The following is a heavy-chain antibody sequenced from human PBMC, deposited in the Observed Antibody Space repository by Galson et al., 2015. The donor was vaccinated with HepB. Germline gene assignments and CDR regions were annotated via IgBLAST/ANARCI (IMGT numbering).Heavy chain of an antibody. CDR1: GFAFSNAW. J-gene: IGHJ6*02. CDR3: TTGLTVTYYYYYGMDI. CDR2: IRSKSDGGTT. V-gene: IGHV3-15*01. D-gene: IGHD4-17*01. Sequence: SLRLSYAASGFAFSNAWMIWVRQVPGKGLEWVGRIRSKSDGGTTDYAAPVKGRFTMSRDDSKNTVYLQMNSLKTEDTAVYYCTTGLTVTYYYYYGMDIWGRGTTVTVSS.